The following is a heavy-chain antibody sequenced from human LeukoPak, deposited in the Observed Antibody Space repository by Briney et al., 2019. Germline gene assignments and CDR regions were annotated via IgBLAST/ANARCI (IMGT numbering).Heavy chain of an antibody. CDR3: ARDSSSWYNAFDI. CDR1: GITFSSYS. D-gene: IGHD6-13*01. CDR2: ISSSSSYI. Sequence: GGSLRLSCAASGITFSSYSMNWVRQAPGKGLEWVSSISSSSSYIYYADSVKGRFTISRDNAKNSLYLQMNSLRAEDTAVNYCARDSSSWYNAFDIWGQGTMVTVSS. V-gene: IGHV3-21*01. J-gene: IGHJ3*02.